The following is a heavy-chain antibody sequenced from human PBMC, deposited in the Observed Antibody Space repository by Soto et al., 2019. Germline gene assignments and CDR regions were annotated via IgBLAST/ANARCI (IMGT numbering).Heavy chain of an antibody. Sequence: QVQLVESGGGVVQPGRSLRLSCAASGFTFSSYGMHWVRQAPGKGLEWVAVIWYDGSNKYYADSVKGRFTISRDNSKNTLYLQMNSLRAEDTAVYYCARDKAHAFDIWGQVTMVTVSS. V-gene: IGHV3-33*01. CDR2: IWYDGSNK. CDR3: ARDKAHAFDI. J-gene: IGHJ3*02. CDR1: GFTFSSYG.